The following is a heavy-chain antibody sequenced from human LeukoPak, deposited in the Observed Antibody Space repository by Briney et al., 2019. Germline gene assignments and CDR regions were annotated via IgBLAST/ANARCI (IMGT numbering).Heavy chain of an antibody. CDR2: ISGSGGST. V-gene: IGHV3-23*01. CDR3: AKDGAWLRFDD. Sequence: GGSLRLSCAASGFTFSSYAMSWVRQAPGKGLEWVSAISGSGGSTYYADSVKGRFTISRDDPKNTLDLQMENLRVEDTAVYYCAKDGAWLRFDDWGQGILVTVSS. J-gene: IGHJ4*02. D-gene: IGHD5-12*01. CDR1: GFTFSSYA.